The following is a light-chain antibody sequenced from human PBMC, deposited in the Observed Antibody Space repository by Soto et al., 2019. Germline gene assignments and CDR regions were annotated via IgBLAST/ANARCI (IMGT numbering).Light chain of an antibody. CDR3: CSYAGSYTWV. J-gene: IGLJ3*02. CDR2: DVT. Sequence: QSALTQPHSVSRSPGQSVTISCSGTSSDVGHYNFVSWYQHHPGKAPKLLIYDVTTRPSGVPDRFSGSKSGNTASLTISGLQAEDEADFYCCSYAGSYTWVFGGGTKLTVL. V-gene: IGLV2-11*01. CDR1: SSDVGHYNF.